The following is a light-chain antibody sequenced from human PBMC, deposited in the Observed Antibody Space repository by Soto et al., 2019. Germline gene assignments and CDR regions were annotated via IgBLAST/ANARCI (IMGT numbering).Light chain of an antibody. V-gene: IGKV3-20*01. CDR2: GAS. Sequence: EIVLTQSPGTLSLSPGERATLSCRASQSVSSSYLAWYQQKPGQAPSLLIYGASSRATGIPDRFSGSGSGTDFTLTINRLEPEDFAVYYCQQYGSSQWTFGQGTKVEIK. CDR3: QQYGSSQWT. CDR1: QSVSSSY. J-gene: IGKJ1*01.